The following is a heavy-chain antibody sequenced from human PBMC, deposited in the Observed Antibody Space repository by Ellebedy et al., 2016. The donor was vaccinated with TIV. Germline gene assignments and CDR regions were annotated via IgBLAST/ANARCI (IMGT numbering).Heavy chain of an antibody. V-gene: IGHV3-30*02. CDR3: HEGEYYDILTGYYIGGDAFDI. Sequence: GGSLRLXXAASGFTFSSYGMHWVRQAPGKGLEWVAVIWYDGSNKYYADSVKGRFTISRDNSKNTLYLQMNSLRAEDTAVYYCHEGEYYDILTGYYIGGDAFDIWGQGTMVTVSS. CDR2: IWYDGSNK. D-gene: IGHD3-9*01. CDR1: GFTFSSYG. J-gene: IGHJ3*02.